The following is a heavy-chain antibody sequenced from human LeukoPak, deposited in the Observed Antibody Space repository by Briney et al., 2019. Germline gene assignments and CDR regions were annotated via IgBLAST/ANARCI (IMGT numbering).Heavy chain of an antibody. J-gene: IGHJ5*02. CDR1: GGSISSSSYY. Sequence: SETLSLTCTVSGGSISSSSYYWGWIRQPPGKGLEWIGSIYYSGSTYYNPSLKSRVTISVDTSKNQFSLKLSSVTAADTAVYYCARGRGGLLLFARYRVSWFDPWGQGTLVTVSS. D-gene: IGHD1-26*01. CDR3: ARGRGGLLLFARYRVSWFDP. V-gene: IGHV4-39*07. CDR2: IYYSGST.